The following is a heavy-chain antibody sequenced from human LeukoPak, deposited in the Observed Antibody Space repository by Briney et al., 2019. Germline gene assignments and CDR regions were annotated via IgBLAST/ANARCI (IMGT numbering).Heavy chain of an antibody. J-gene: IGHJ5*02. CDR3: AREFSWELRDWFDP. CDR2: ISSSGSYI. Sequence: PGGSLRLSCTVSGFTVSSNSMSWVRQAPGKGLEWVSSISSSGSYIYYADSVKGRLTISRDNAKNTLYLQMNSLRAEDTAVYYCAREFSWELRDWFDPWGQGTLVTVSS. D-gene: IGHD1-26*01. CDR1: GFTVSSNS. V-gene: IGHV3-21*01.